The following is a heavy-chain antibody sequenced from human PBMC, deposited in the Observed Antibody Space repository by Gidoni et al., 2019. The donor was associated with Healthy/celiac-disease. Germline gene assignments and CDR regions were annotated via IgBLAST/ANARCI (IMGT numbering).Heavy chain of an antibody. V-gene: IGHV3-23*01. CDR1: VFTLSSYA. J-gene: IGHJ4*02. D-gene: IGHD1-26*01. Sequence: EVQLLESGGGLVQPGGSLRLSCAASVFTLSSYAMSWVRQAPGKGLEWVSAISGSGGSTYYADSVKGRFTISRDNSKNTLYLQMNSLRAEDTAVYYCAKASKGPWEWELLGGFDYWGQGTLVTVSS. CDR3: AKASKGPWEWELLGGFDY. CDR2: ISGSGGST.